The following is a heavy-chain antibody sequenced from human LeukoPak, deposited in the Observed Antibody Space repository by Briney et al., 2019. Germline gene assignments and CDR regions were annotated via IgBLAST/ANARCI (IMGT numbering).Heavy chain of an antibody. J-gene: IGHJ3*02. V-gene: IGHV1-69*05. CDR1: GGTFSSYA. CDR2: IIPIFGTA. Sequence: SVKVSCKASGGTFSSYAISWVRQAPGQGLEWMGRIIPIFGTANYAQKFQGRVTITTDESTSTAYMELSSLRSEDTAVYYCARDRIVVVTAIPYAFDIWGQGTMVTASS. D-gene: IGHD2-21*02. CDR3: ARDRIVVVTAIPYAFDI.